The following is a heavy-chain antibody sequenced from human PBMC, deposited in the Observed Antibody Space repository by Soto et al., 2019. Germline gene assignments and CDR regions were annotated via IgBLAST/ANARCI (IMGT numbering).Heavy chain of an antibody. D-gene: IGHD3-3*01. J-gene: IGHJ6*02. Sequence: SETLSLTCTVSGGSISSYYWSWIRQPPGKGLEWIGHIDYSGSTNYNPSLKSRVTISVDTSKNQFSLKLSSVTAADTAVYYCARHTIFGLKRYGMDVWGQGTTVTVSS. CDR1: GGSISSYY. CDR2: IDYSGST. CDR3: ARHTIFGLKRYGMDV. V-gene: IGHV4-59*01.